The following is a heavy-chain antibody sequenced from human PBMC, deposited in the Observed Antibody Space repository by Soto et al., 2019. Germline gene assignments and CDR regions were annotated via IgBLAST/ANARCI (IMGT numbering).Heavy chain of an antibody. CDR2: ISSSSSTI. D-gene: IGHD3-16*02. V-gene: IGHV3-48*02. CDR1: GFTFSSYS. Sequence: EVQLVESGGGLVQPGGSLRLSCAASGFTFSSYSMNWVRQAPGKGLEWVSYISSSSSTIYYADSVKGRFTISRDNAKNSQYLQMNGLRDEVTAVYYCARDSIRARLSVAFDIWGQGTMVTVSS. J-gene: IGHJ3*02. CDR3: ARDSIRARLSVAFDI.